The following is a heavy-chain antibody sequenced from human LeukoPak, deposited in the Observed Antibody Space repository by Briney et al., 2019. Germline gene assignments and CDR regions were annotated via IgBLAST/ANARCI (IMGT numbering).Heavy chain of an antibody. CDR3: ARDRKRYSSGRYGAFDI. D-gene: IGHD6-19*01. CDR1: GGTFSSYA. J-gene: IGHJ3*02. CDR2: IIPIFGTA. V-gene: IGHV1-69*13. Sequence: GASVKVSCKASGGTFSSYAISWVRQALGQGLEWMGGIIPIFGTANYAQKFQGRVTITADESTSTAYMELSSLRSEDTAVYYCARDRKRYSSGRYGAFDIWGQGTMVTVSS.